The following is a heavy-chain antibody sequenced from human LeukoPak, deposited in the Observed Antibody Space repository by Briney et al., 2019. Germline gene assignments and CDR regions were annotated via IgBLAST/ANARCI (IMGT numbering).Heavy chain of an antibody. Sequence: GESLKISCKASGYTFTGYYMHWVRQAPGQGLEWMGWINPNSGGTNYAQKFQGWVTMTRDTSISTAYMELSRLRSDDTAVYYCARAESDDFWSGYEGYYFDYWGQGTLVTVSS. D-gene: IGHD3-3*01. CDR3: ARAESDDFWSGYEGYYFDY. CDR1: GYTFTGYY. V-gene: IGHV1-2*04. J-gene: IGHJ4*02. CDR2: INPNSGGT.